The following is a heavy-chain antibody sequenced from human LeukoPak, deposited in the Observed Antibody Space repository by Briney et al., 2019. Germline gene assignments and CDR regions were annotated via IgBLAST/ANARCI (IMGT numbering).Heavy chain of an antibody. CDR2: IYYSGST. CDR3: ARLSTVTTLHAFDI. D-gene: IGHD4-17*01. CDR1: GGSISSSSYY. Sequence: PSETLSLTCTVSGGSISSSSYYWGWIRQPPGKGLEWIGSIYYSGSTYYNPSLKSRVTISVDTSKSQFSLKLSSVTAADTAVYYCARLSTVTTLHAFDIWGQGTMVTVSS. V-gene: IGHV4-39*01. J-gene: IGHJ3*02.